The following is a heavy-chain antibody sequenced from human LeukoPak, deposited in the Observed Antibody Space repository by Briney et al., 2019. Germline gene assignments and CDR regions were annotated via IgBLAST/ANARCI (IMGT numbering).Heavy chain of an antibody. CDR1: GFTFSLYA. CDR2: IWYDGSKK. V-gene: IGHV3-33*01. D-gene: IGHD5-12*01. CDR3: ARDIGRGYSYGPFDY. Sequence: GGSLRLSCAASGFTFSLYAMHWVRQAPGKGREWVALIWYDGSKKYYADSVEGRFTISRDNSKNTLYLQMNSLRADDTAVYYCARDIGRGYSYGPFDYWGQGTLVTVSS. J-gene: IGHJ4*02.